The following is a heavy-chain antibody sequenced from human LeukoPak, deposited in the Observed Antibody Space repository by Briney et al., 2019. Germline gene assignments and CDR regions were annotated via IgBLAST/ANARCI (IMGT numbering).Heavy chain of an antibody. CDR1: GFTFSSYS. J-gene: IGHJ2*01. CDR3: AREGGDGYKIVYWYFDL. Sequence: GGSLRLPCAASGFTFSSYSMNWVRQAPGKGLEWVSSISSSSSYIYYADSVKGRFTISRDNAKNSLYLQMNSLRAEDTAVYYCAREGGDGYKIVYWYFDLWGRGTLVTVSS. V-gene: IGHV3-21*01. D-gene: IGHD5-24*01. CDR2: ISSSSSYI.